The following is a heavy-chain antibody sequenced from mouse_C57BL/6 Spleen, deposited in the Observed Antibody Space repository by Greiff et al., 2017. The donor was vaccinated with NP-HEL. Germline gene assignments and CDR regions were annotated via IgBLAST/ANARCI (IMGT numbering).Heavy chain of an antibody. CDR2: IHPSDSDT. D-gene: IGHD1-1*01. CDR3: AINYGSSGWYFDV. Sequence: QVQLKQPGAELVKPGASVKVSCKASGYTFTSYWMHWVKQRPGQGLEWIGRIHPSDSDTNYNQKFKGKATLTVDKSSSTAYMQLSSLTSEDSAVYYCAINYGSSGWYFDVWGTGTTVTVSS. CDR1: GYTFTSYW. J-gene: IGHJ1*03. V-gene: IGHV1-74*01.